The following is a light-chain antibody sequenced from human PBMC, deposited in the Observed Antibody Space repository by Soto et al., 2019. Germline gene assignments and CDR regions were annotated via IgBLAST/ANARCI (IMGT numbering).Light chain of an antibody. Sequence: QSVLTQPPSASGTPGQRVTISCSGSSSKIGSNTVNWYQQLPGTAPKLVIYSNNQRPSGVPDLFSGSKSGTSASLAISGFQSEDEADYYCVAWDDSLNGYVVFGGGTKVTVL. V-gene: IGLV1-44*01. CDR2: SNN. J-gene: IGLJ2*01. CDR3: VAWDDSLNGYVV. CDR1: SSKIGSNT.